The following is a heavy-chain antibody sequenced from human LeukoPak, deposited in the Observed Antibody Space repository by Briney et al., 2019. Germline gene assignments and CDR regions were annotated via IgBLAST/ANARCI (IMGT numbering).Heavy chain of an antibody. CDR1: GGTCSSYA. CDR2: RIHLVGTA. Sequence: SVKIFCKACGGTCSSYAISWVRQARGRGFEEMWGRIHLVGTANYAQEFRRRVTLTAGEATSTAYRKLSSLRSEDTAVYYCAKAIYCGGDCYQYYFDYWGQGTLVTVSS. CDR3: AKAIYCGGDCYQYYFDY. D-gene: IGHD2-21*01. V-gene: IGHV1-69*01. J-gene: IGHJ4*02.